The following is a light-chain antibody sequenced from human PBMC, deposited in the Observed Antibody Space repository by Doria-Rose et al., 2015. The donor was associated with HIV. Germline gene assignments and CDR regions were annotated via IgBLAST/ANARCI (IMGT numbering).Light chain of an antibody. Sequence: TQSPLSLSVTPGQPASISCRSSQSLVNSDGKTYLYWYLQKPSQSPQLLIYEVSNRFSGVPDRFSGSGSGPDFTLKISRVEPEDFGVYYCMQTILLPFTFGPGTTVDIK. V-gene: IGKV2D-29*02. J-gene: IGKJ3*01. CDR3: MQTILLPFT. CDR2: EVS. CDR1: QSLVNSDGKTY.